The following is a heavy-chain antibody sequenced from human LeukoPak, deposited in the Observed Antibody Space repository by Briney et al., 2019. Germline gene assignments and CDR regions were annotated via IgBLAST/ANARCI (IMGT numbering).Heavy chain of an antibody. D-gene: IGHD4-17*01. V-gene: IGHV1-8*01. CDR3: ARSSDYGDQNDAFDI. Sequence: ASVKVSSKASGYTFTSYDINWVRQATGQGIEWMGWVNPNSGNTGYAQKFQGRVTITRNTSISTAYMELSSLRSEDTAVYYCARSSDYGDQNDAFDIWGQGTMVTVSS. CDR1: GYTFTSYD. CDR2: VNPNSGNT. J-gene: IGHJ3*02.